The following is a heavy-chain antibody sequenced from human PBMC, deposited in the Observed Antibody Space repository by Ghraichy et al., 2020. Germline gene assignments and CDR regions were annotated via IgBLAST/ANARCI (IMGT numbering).Heavy chain of an antibody. J-gene: IGHJ4*02. D-gene: IGHD3-22*01. CDR2: IYYSGSS. CDR3: ARHIGISSADS. V-gene: IGHV4-39*01. Sequence: ESLNISCNVSGGSISSNSYYWGWIRQPPGKGLEWIGTIYYSGSSYYNSSLKSRVTMSVDTSKNQFSLKLSSVTAADTAVYYCARHIGISSADSWGQGTLVTVSS. CDR1: GGSISSNSYY.